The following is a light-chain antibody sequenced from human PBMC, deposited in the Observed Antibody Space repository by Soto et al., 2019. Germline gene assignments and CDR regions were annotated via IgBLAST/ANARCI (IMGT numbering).Light chain of an antibody. CDR3: QQRSNWPPERT. V-gene: IGKV3-11*01. CDR2: DAS. Sequence: EIVLTQSPGTLSLSPGERATLSCRAGESVNSDYLGWFQQKPGQAPRLLIYDASNRATGIPARFSGSGSGTDFTLTISSLEPEDFAVYYCQQRSNWPPERTFGQGTKVDIK. J-gene: IGKJ1*01. CDR1: ESVNSDY.